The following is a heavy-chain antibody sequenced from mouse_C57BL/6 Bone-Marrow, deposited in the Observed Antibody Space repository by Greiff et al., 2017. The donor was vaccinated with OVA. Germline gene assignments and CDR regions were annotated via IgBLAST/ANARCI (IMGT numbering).Heavy chain of an antibody. V-gene: IGHV3-6*01. CDR1: GYSITSGYY. Sequence: EVHLVESGPGLVKPSQSLSLTCSVTGYSITSGYYWNWIRQFPGNKLEWMGYISYDGSNNYNPSLKNRISITRDTSKNQFFLNLNSVTTEDTATYYCARKGLGQGDYWGQGTTLTVSS. CDR2: ISYDGSN. CDR3: ARKGLGQGDY. J-gene: IGHJ2*01. D-gene: IGHD3-3*01.